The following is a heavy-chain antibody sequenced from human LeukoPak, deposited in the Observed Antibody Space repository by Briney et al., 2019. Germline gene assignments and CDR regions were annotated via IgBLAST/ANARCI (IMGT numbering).Heavy chain of an antibody. CDR1: GFTFSGYS. J-gene: IGHJ4*02. D-gene: IGHD2-21*02. V-gene: IGHV3-48*04. CDR3: ARDPTSVVVTEDY. CDR2: ISSSSSTI. Sequence: GGSLRLSCAASGFTFSGYSMNWVRQAPGKGLEWVSYISSSSSTIYYADSVKGRFTISRDNAKNSLYLQMNSLRAEDTAVYYCARDPTSVVVTEDYWGQGTLVTVSS.